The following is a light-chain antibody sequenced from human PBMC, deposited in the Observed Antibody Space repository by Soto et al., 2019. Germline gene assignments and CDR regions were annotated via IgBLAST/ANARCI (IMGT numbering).Light chain of an antibody. J-gene: IGKJ1*01. CDR3: QQLSDWPPQWT. CDR2: GAS. V-gene: IGKV3-11*01. Sequence: EIVLTQSPDTLSLPPGERATLSCRASQSISSYLAWYQQKPAQAPRLLIYGASSRATGIPARFSGSGSGTDCTLTISSLEPEDFAVYYCQQLSDWPPQWTFGQGTKVEIK. CDR1: QSISSY.